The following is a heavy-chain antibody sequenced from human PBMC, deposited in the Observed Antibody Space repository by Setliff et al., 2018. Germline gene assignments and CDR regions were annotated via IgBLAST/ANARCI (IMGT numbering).Heavy chain of an antibody. J-gene: IGHJ6*03. CDR1: GGSISSYY. CDR3: AREQWLDPPGYYYMDV. CDR2: IYIGGSA. D-gene: IGHD6-19*01. Sequence: SETLSLTCIVSGGSISSYYWSWIRQPAGKGLEWIGRIYIGGSANYNPSLKSRVTMSIDTSKNQFSLKLNSVTAADMAVYYCAREQWLDPPGYYYMDVWAKGTTVTVSS. V-gene: IGHV4-4*07.